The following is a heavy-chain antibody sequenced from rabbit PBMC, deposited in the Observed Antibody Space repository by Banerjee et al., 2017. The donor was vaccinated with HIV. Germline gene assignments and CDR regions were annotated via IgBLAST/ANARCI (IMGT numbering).Heavy chain of an antibody. CDR2: FYAGSSGNT. D-gene: IGHD4-2*01. V-gene: IGHV1S40*01. Sequence: QSLEESGGGLVKPGASLTLTCKASEFDLNYYYYMCWVRQAPGKGLEWIACFYAGSSGNTYYASWAKGRFTISKTSSTTVTLQMTSLTAADTATYFCARDNGGYAGYDYANLWGPGTLVTVS. CDR3: ARDNGGYAGYDYANL. J-gene: IGHJ4*01. CDR1: EFDLNYYYY.